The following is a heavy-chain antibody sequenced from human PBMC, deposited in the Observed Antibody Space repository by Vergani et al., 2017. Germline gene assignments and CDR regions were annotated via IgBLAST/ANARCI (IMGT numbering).Heavy chain of an antibody. D-gene: IGHD3-3*01. CDR1: GGSISSSSYY. CDR3: AREFDTIFGVVTRARWFDP. V-gene: IGHV4-39*02. Sequence: QLQLQESGPGLVKPSETLSLTCTVSGGSISSSSYYWGWIRQPPGKGLEWIGSIYYSGSTYYNPSLKSRVTISVDTSKNQFSLKLSSVTAADTAVYYCAREFDTIFGVVTRARWFDPWGQGTLVTVSS. CDR2: IYYSGST. J-gene: IGHJ5*02.